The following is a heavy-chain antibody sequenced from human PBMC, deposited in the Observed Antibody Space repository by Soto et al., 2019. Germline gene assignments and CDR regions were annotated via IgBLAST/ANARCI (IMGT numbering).Heavy chain of an antibody. V-gene: IGHV1-18*01. D-gene: IGHD3-10*01. CDR2: INTYNGNT. J-gene: IGHJ5*02. CDR1: GYTFTIYY. Sequence: QIQLVQSGAEVKKPGASVKVSCKASGYTFTIYYISWVRQAPGQGLEWMGWINTYNGNTNYAQKFQGRVTMTTDTSTSTAYMELRSLRSDDTAVYYCARFRHYPSGGTNWFDPWGQGTLVSVSS. CDR3: ARFRHYPSGGTNWFDP.